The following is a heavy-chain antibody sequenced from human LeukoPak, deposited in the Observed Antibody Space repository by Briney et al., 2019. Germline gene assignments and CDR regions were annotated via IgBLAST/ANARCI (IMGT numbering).Heavy chain of an antibody. Sequence: SVKVSCKASGGTFSSYAISWVRQAPGQGVAWVGRIIPIFGTADYAQKFQGRVTITTDESTSTAYMELSSLRSEDAAVYYCASSVLTMIVVDAFDIWGQGTMVTVSS. CDR2: IIPIFGTA. D-gene: IGHD3-22*01. V-gene: IGHV1-69*05. CDR1: GGTFSSYA. CDR3: ASSVLTMIVVDAFDI. J-gene: IGHJ3*02.